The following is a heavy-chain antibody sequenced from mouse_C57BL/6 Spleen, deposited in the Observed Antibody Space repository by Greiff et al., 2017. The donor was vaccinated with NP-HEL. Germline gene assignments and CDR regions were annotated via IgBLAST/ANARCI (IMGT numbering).Heavy chain of an antibody. V-gene: IGHV1-52*01. CDR1: GYTFTSYW. D-gene: IGHD2-5*01. CDR3: ARRESNFLFAY. CDR2: IDPSDSET. J-gene: IGHJ3*01. Sequence: QVQLQQPGAELVRPGSSVKLSCKASGYTFTSYWMHWVKQRPIQGLEWIGNIDPSDSETHYNQKFKDKATLTVDKSSSTAYMQLSSLTSEDSAVYYCARRESNFLFAYWGQGTLVTVSA.